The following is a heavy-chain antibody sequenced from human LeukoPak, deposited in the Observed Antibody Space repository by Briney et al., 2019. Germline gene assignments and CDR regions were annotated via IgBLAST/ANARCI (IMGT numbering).Heavy chain of an antibody. CDR2: ISSSSSTI. CDR3: ARPEVALILTGYYSDY. CDR1: GFTFSSYS. J-gene: IGHJ4*02. V-gene: IGHV3-48*01. D-gene: IGHD3-9*01. Sequence: GGSLRLSCAASGFTFSSYSMNWVRQAPGKGLEWVSYISSSSSTIYYADSVKGRFTIPRDNAKNSLYLQMNSLRAEDTAVYYCARPEVALILTGYYSDYWGQGTLVTVSS.